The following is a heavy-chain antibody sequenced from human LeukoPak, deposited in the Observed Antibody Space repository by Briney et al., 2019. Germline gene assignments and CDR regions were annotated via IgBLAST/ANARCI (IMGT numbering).Heavy chain of an antibody. Sequence: GGSLRLSCAASGFTFSTYSMNWVRQAPGKGLEWVSYISSSSSTIYHADSVKGRFTISRDNAKNSLYLQMNSLRAEDTAVYYCAREGRYYDSSGYPYFFDYWGQGTLATVSS. CDR3: AREGRYYDSSGYPYFFDY. D-gene: IGHD3-22*01. V-gene: IGHV3-48*01. J-gene: IGHJ4*02. CDR1: GFTFSTYS. CDR2: ISSSSSTI.